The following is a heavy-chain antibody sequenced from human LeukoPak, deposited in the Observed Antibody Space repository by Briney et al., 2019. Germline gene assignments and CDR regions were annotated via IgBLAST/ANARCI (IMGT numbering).Heavy chain of an antibody. J-gene: IGHJ4*02. Sequence: TGGSLRLSCAASGFTFSSYGMHWVRQAPGKGLEWVSGITGSGGSTYYADSVKGRFTISRDNSKNTLYLQMNSLRAGDTAIYYCARDERLLSFLKWGQGTLVTVSS. V-gene: IGHV3-23*01. CDR1: GFTFSSYG. CDR3: ARDERLLSFLK. D-gene: IGHD3-3*01. CDR2: ITGSGGST.